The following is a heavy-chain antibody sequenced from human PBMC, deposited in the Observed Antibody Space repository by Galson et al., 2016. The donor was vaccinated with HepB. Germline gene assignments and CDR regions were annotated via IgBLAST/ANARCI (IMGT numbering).Heavy chain of an antibody. V-gene: IGHV3-53*01. J-gene: IGHJ6*03. CDR1: GFTVSSNY. Sequence: SLRLSCVASGFTVSSNYMSWVRQAPGKGLEWVSVIYSGGSTYYADSVKGRFTISRDNSKNTLFLQMNGLRAEDTAVYYCARDIYEGAMDVWGKGTTVTVSS. D-gene: IGHD5/OR15-5a*01. CDR3: ARDIYEGAMDV. CDR2: IYSGGST.